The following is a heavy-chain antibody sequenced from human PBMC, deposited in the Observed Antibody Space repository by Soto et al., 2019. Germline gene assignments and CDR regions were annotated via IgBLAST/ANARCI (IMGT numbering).Heavy chain of an antibody. V-gene: IGHV5-51*01. Sequence: PGESLKISCKGSGYSFTSYWIGWVRQIPGKGLEWMGIIYPGDSDTRYSPSFQGQVTISADKSISTAYLQWSSLKASDTAMYYCATPGPSYDFWSGPFFDYWGQGTLVTVSS. CDR1: GYSFTSYW. J-gene: IGHJ4*02. CDR3: ATPGPSYDFWSGPFFDY. CDR2: IYPGDSDT. D-gene: IGHD3-3*01.